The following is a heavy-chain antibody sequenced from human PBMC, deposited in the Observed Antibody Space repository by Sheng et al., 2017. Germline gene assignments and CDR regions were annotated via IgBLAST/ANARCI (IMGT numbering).Heavy chain of an antibody. V-gene: IGHV3-7*01. D-gene: IGHD6-13*01. J-gene: IGHJ5*02. CDR3: ARIYSSSWYWSWFDP. Sequence: EVQLVESGGGLVQPGGSLRLSCAASGFTFSSYWMSWVRQAPGKGLEWVANIKQDGSEKYYVDSVKGRFTISRDNAKNSLYLQMNSLRAEDTAVYYCARIYSSSWYWSWFDPWGQGTLVTVSS. CDR1: GFTFSSYW. CDR2: IKQDGSEK.